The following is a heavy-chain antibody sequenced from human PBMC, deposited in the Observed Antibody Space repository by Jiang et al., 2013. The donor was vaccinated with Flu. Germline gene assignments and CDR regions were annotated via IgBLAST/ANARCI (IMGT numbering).Heavy chain of an antibody. V-gene: IGHV1-18*01. J-gene: IGHJ4*02. CDR2: ISAYNGNT. Sequence: GAEVKKPGASVKVSCKASGYTFTSYGLSWVRQAPGQGLEWMGWISAYNGNTNYAQRLQGRVTMTTDTSTSTAYMELRSLRSDDTAVYYCARDDCTNGVCYMNYWGQGTLVTVSS. CDR1: GYTFTSYG. CDR3: ARDDCTNGVCYMNY. D-gene: IGHD2-8*01.